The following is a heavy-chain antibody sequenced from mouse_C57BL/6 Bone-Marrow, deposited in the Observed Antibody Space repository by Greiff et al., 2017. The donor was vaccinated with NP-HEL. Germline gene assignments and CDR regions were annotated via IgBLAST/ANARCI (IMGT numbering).Heavy chain of an antibody. CDR2: ISNGGGST. J-gene: IGHJ4*01. CDR3: AGHSLDCAMDY. Sequence: EVQLVESGGGLVQPGGSLKLSCAASGFTFSDYYMYWVRQTPEKRLEWVAYISNGGGSTYYPDTVKGRVTITRDKANNTLYLQMSRLKTEDTATYYCAGHSLDCAMDYWGQGTSVTVSS. CDR1: GFTFSDYY. V-gene: IGHV5-12*01.